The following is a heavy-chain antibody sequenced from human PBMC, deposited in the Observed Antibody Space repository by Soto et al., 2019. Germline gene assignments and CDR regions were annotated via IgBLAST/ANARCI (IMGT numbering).Heavy chain of an antibody. Sequence: SETLSLTCTVSGGSISSYYWSWIRQPPGKGLEWIGYIYYSGITNYNPSLKSRVTISVDTSKNQFSLKLSYVTAADTAVYYCAREGSSGSYYGAFDMWGPGTMITV. CDR2: IYYSGIT. D-gene: IGHD1-26*01. J-gene: IGHJ3*02. CDR3: AREGSSGSYYGAFDM. CDR1: GGSISSYY. V-gene: IGHV4-59*01.